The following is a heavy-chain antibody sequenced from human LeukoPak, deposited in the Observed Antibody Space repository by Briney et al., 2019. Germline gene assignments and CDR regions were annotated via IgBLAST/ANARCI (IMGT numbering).Heavy chain of an antibody. CDR1: GGSISSYY. D-gene: IGHD1-26*01. CDR2: IYYSGST. CDR3: ARRSGSYSPWFDP. V-gene: IGHV4-59*01. Sequence: SETLSLTCTVSGGSISSYYWSWIRQPRAKGLEWIGYIYYSGSTNYNPSLKSRVTISVDTSKNQFSLKLSSVTAADTAVYYCARRSGSYSPWFDPWGQGTLVTVSS. J-gene: IGHJ5*02.